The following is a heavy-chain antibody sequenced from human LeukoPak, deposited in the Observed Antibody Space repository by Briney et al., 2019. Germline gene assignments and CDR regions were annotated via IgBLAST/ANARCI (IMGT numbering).Heavy chain of an antibody. CDR2: IYYSGST. J-gene: IGHJ4*02. V-gene: IGHV4-59*11. D-gene: IGHD3-22*01. CDR3: ASALPSFDSSGYYQLYFDY. CDR1: GGSISSHY. Sequence: SETLSLTCTVSGGSISSHYWSWIRQPPGKGLEWTGYIYYSGSTNYNPSLKSRVTISVDTSKNQFSLKLSSVTAADTAVYYCASALPSFDSSGYYQLYFDYWGQGILVTVSS.